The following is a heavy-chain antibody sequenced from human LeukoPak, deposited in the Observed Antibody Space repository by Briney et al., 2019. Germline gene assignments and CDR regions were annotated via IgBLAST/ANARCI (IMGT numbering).Heavy chain of an antibody. CDR1: GGSISSYY. Sequence: SETLSLTCTVSGGSISSYYWSWIRQPPGKGLEWIGYIYYSGSTNYNPSLKSRVTISVDTSKNQFSLKLSSVTAADTAVYYCAREKNDILFDPWGQGTLVTVSS. CDR2: IYYSGST. V-gene: IGHV4-59*01. D-gene: IGHD3-9*01. CDR3: AREKNDILFDP. J-gene: IGHJ5*02.